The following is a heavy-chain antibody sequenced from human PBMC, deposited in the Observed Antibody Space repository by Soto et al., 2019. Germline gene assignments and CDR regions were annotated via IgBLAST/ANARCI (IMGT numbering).Heavy chain of an antibody. V-gene: IGHV3-48*01. J-gene: IGHJ6*03. CDR3: TRSAYMDF. Sequence: GGTMKLSCAASGFTFSGYRMNWVRQAPGKGLEWVSYISSGSSTIYYADSVKGRFTISRDNAKNSLYLQMDSLRAEDTAVYYATRSAYMDFWGTGTTVTVSS. CDR2: ISSGSSTI. CDR1: GFTFSGYR. D-gene: IGHD2-2*01.